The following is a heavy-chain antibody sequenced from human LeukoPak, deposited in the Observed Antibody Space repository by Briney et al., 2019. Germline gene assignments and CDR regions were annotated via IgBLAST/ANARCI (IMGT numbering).Heavy chain of an antibody. Sequence: PGGSLRLSCAASEFTFSSYVMSWVRQAPGEGLEWVSGISGSGGSTYYAGSVKGRFTISRDNSKNTLYLQMNSLRAEDTAVYYCAKDPGGSSAYWYFDLWGRGTLVTVSS. J-gene: IGHJ2*01. CDR2: ISGSGGST. CDR1: EFTFSSYV. CDR3: AKDPGGSSAYWYFDL. V-gene: IGHV3-23*01. D-gene: IGHD6-19*01.